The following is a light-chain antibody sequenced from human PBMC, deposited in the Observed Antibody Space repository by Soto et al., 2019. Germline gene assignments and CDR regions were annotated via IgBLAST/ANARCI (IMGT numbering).Light chain of an antibody. Sequence: QSVLTQPPSASGTPGQRVTISCSGSSSNIGSNYVYWYQQLPGTAPKLLIYSNNQRPSGVPGRFSGSKSGTSASLAISGLRSEDEADYYCAAWDDSLSGRVFGGGTKVTVL. V-gene: IGLV1-47*02. CDR3: AAWDDSLSGRV. CDR1: SSNIGSNY. CDR2: SNN. J-gene: IGLJ3*02.